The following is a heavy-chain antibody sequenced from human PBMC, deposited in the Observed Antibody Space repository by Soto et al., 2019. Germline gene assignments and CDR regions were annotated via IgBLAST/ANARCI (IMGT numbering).Heavy chain of an antibody. Sequence: ASVKVSCKVSGYTLTELSMHWVRQAPGKGLEWIGGFDPEDGETIYAQKFQGRVTMTEDTSTDTAYMELSSLRSEDTAVYYCATEVGDSSGWYFQTYYFDYWGQGTLVTVSS. CDR1: GYTLTELS. D-gene: IGHD6-19*01. CDR2: FDPEDGET. CDR3: ATEVGDSSGWYFQTYYFDY. V-gene: IGHV1-24*01. J-gene: IGHJ4*02.